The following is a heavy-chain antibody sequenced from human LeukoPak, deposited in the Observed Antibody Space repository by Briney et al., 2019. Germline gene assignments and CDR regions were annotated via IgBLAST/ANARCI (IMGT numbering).Heavy chain of an antibody. CDR2: ISSSGDST. CDR3: AKTPGGYLDY. Sequence: PGGSLRLSCAASGFTCSPCGMTWVRQAPGKGLEWVAAISSSGDSTAHADSVKGRFTISRDNSKNTVFLQMNSLRAEDTVVYYCAKTPGGYLDYWGQGTRVTVSS. J-gene: IGHJ4*02. V-gene: IGHV3-23*01. CDR1: GFTCSPCG.